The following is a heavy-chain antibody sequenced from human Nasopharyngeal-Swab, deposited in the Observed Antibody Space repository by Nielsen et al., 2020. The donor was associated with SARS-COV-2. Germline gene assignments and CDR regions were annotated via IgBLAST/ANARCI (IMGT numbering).Heavy chain of an antibody. J-gene: IGHJ6*02. CDR1: GFTFSSYA. D-gene: IGHD6-13*01. CDR3: ARDQGSSWYTYYYYYGMDV. V-gene: IGHV3-30-3*01. CDR2: ISYDGSKK. Sequence: GESLKISCAASGFTFSSYAMHWVRQAPGKGLEWVAVISYDGSKKYYADSVKGRFTISRDNSKNTLYLQMNGLRAEDTAVYYCARDQGSSWYTYYYYYGMDVWGQGTTVTVSS.